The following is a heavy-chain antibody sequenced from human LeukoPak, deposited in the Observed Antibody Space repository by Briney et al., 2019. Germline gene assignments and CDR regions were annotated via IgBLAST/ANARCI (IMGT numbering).Heavy chain of an antibody. CDR2: ISGSGGST. D-gene: IGHD3-9*01. CDR3: AKDYDILTGYYDSDAFDI. CDR1: GFTFSSYA. Sequence: AEGSLRLSCAASGFTFSSYAMSWVRQAPGKGLEWVSAISGSGGSTYYADSVKGRFTISRDNSKNTLYLQMNSLRAEDTAVYYCAKDYDILTGYYDSDAFDIWGQGTMVTVSS. J-gene: IGHJ3*02. V-gene: IGHV3-23*01.